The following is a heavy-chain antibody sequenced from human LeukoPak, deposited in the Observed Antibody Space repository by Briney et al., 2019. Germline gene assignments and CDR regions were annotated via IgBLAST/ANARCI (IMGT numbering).Heavy chain of an antibody. CDR1: GFTFSSYW. D-gene: IGHD4-17*01. V-gene: IGHV3-7*01. CDR3: ARDLRAGLLPLEDS. J-gene: IGHJ4*02. Sequence: GGSLRLSCAASGFTFSSYWMSWVRQAPGKGLEWVANIKQDGSEKYYVDSVKGRFTISRDNAKNSLYLQMNSLRAEDTAVYYCARDLRAGLLPLEDSWGQGTLVIVSS. CDR2: IKQDGSEK.